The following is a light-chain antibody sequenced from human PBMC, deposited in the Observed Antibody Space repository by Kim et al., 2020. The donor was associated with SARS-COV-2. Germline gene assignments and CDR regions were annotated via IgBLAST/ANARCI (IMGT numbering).Light chain of an antibody. Sequence: QRVTISCTGSSSNIGADYAVHWYQHVPGTVPKLLIYGSTKRPSGISDRFSASKSGTSASLAITGLQAEDEADYFCQSYDAALSGSVFGGGTQLTVL. V-gene: IGLV1-40*01. CDR3: QSYDAALSGSV. CDR1: SSNIGADYA. J-gene: IGLJ2*01. CDR2: GST.